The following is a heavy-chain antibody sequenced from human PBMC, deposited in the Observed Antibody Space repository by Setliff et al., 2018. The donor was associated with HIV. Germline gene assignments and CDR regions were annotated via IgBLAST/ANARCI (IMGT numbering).Heavy chain of an antibody. CDR3: TSERDGYNYGRPAFDI. D-gene: IGHD5-12*01. Sequence: WIRQPPGKGLEWVGFIRSKAYGGTTEYAASVKGRFTISRDDSKSIAYLQMNSLKTEDTAVYYCTSERDGYNYGRPAFDIWGQGTMVTVSS. J-gene: IGHJ3*02. V-gene: IGHV3-49*02. CDR2: IRSKAYGGTT.